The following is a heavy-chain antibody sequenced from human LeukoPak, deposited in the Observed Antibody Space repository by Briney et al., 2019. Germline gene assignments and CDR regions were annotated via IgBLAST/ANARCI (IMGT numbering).Heavy chain of an antibody. CDR2: INHSGST. D-gene: IGHD3-10*01. Sequence: SETLSLTCAVYGGSFSGYYWSWIRQPPGKGLEWIGEINHSGSTNYNPSLKSRVTISVDTYKNKFSLKLSSVTAADTAVYYCARGFYGSGSYYNWGQGTLVTVSS. CDR3: ARGFYGSGSYYN. V-gene: IGHV4-34*01. J-gene: IGHJ4*02. CDR1: GGSFSGYY.